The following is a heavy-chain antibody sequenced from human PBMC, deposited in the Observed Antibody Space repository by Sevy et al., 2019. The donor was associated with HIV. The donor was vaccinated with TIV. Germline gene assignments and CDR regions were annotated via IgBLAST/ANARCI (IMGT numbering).Heavy chain of an antibody. CDR3: ARESRWSFFHFDY. V-gene: IGHV6-1*01. D-gene: IGHD6-13*01. Sequence: SQTLSLTCAISGDSVSTYSAAWNWIRQSPSRGLEWLGRTYYKSKWYNDYALSVKSRISINPDTPKNQISLQLNSVTPEDTAVYYCARESRWSFFHFDYWGQGTLVTVSS. J-gene: IGHJ4*02. CDR1: GDSVSTYSAA. CDR2: TYYKSKWYN.